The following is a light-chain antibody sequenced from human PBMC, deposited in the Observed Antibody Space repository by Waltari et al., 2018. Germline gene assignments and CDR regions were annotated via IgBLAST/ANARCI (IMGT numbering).Light chain of an antibody. CDR3: QSQDTDLLKV. V-gene: IGLV6-57*03. J-gene: IGLJ2*01. CDR1: SGSIGDNF. CDR2: DDD. Sequence: NFMLTQPHSVSESPGKTVTISCTRSSGSIGDNFVQWYQQRPGSAPPIIIYDDDQRSSGVPDRFSAYVDRSANSASLTISGLQTDDEADYHCQSQDTDLLKVFGGGTKVTVL.